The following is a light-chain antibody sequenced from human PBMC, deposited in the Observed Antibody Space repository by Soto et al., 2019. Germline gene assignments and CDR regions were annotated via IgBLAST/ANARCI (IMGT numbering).Light chain of an antibody. J-gene: IGKJ1*01. CDR3: QQYGSSPTWT. CDR1: QSVSSSY. Sequence: EIVLTHSPGTLSLSPGERATLSCRAGQSVSSSYLAWYQQKPGQAPRLLIYGASSRATGIPDRFSGSGSGTDFTLTISRLEPEDFAVYYCQQYGSSPTWTFGQGTKVDI. CDR2: GAS. V-gene: IGKV3-20*01.